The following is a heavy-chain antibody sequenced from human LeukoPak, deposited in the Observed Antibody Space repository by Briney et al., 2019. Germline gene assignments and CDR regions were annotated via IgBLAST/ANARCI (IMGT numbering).Heavy chain of an antibody. J-gene: IGHJ4*02. Sequence: SETLSLTCAVYGESFSGYYWNWIRQPLGKGLEWIGEINHSGSTNYNPSLKSRVTISVDMSKNQFSLKLSSVTAADTAVYYCARRRLRWRYFDYWGQGTLVTVSS. D-gene: IGHD4-23*01. CDR3: ARRRLRWRYFDY. V-gene: IGHV4-34*01. CDR1: GESFSGYY. CDR2: INHSGST.